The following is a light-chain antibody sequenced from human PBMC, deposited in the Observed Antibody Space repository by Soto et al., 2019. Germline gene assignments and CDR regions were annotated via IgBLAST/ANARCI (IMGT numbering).Light chain of an antibody. J-gene: IGKJ1*01. CDR2: RAS. CDR1: QSVSSN. CDR3: QQYNSYSWT. Sequence: EIGVTQSPATLSASPGERATLSCRASQSVSSNLAWYQQKPGQAPRRLIYRASSRDTGIPARFSGSGSGTEFTLTISSLQPDDFATYYCQQYNSYSWTFAQGTKVDIK. V-gene: IGKV3D-15*01.